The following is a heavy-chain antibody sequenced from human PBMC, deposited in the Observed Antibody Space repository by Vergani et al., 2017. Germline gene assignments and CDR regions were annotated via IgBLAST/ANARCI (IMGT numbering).Heavy chain of an antibody. D-gene: IGHD3-22*01. CDR3: ARDFGYYDSSGYYYALGGMDV. Sequence: QVQLQESGPGLVKPSETLSLTCTVSGGSISSYYWSWIRQPPGKGLEWIGYIYYSGSTNSNPSLKSRVTISVDTSKNQFSLKLSSVTAADTAVYYCARDFGYYDSSGYYYALGGMDVWGQGTTVTVSS. CDR1: GGSISSYY. V-gene: IGHV4-59*01. J-gene: IGHJ6*02. CDR2: IYYSGST.